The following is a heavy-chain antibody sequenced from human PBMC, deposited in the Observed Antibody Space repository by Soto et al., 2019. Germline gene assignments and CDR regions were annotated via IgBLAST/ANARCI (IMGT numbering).Heavy chain of an antibody. D-gene: IGHD3-16*01. J-gene: IGHJ4*02. CDR1: GFTFSSYA. CDR3: AKDLIDDYVWGTLGFDY. Sequence: SLILSCAASGFTFSSYAMSWVRQAPGKGLEWVSAISGSGGSTYYADSVKGRFTISRDNSKNTLYLQMNSLRAEDTAVYYCAKDLIDDYVWGTLGFDYWGQGTLVTVSS. CDR2: ISGSGGST. V-gene: IGHV3-23*01.